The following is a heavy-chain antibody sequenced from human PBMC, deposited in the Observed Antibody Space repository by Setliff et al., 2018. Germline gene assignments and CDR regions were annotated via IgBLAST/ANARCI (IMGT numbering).Heavy chain of an antibody. CDR3: SRLVRFCTKTACQRLSGGEF. CDR2: ISSYTGKT. J-gene: IGHJ4*02. D-gene: IGHD2-8*01. CDR1: GYTFSDYG. V-gene: IGHV1-18*01. Sequence: ASVKVSCKTSGYTFSDYGITWVRQVPGQGLGWMGWISSYTGKTYYAEKLQGRVTLTTDTSTSTAYLDLRSLESDDTAVYYCSRLVRFCTKTACQRLSGGEFWGQGTQVTVSS.